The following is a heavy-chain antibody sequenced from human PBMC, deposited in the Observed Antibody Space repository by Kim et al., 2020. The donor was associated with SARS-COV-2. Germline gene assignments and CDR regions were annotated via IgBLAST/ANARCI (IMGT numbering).Heavy chain of an antibody. V-gene: IGHV4-31*03. CDR3: ARKHYGLDV. J-gene: IGHJ6*02. Sequence: SETLSLTCTVSGGSISSGAYYWSWIRQHPGKGLEWIGYIYYSGNSYYNPSLKSRVTMSVDTSKNQFSLKLTSVTAADTAVYYCARKHYGLDVWGQGTTVTVTS. CDR2: IYYSGNS. CDR1: GGSISSGAYY.